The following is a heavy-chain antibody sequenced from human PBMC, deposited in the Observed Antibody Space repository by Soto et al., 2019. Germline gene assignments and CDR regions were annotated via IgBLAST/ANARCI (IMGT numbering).Heavy chain of an antibody. V-gene: IGHV3-33*01. CDR2: IWYDGSNK. D-gene: IGHD3-22*01. CDR1: GFTFSSYG. J-gene: IGHJ3*02. CDR3: ARGSHITMIVGGAFDI. Sequence: QVQLVESRGGVVQPGRSLRLSCAASGFTFSSYGMHWVRQAPGKGLEWVAVIWYDGSNKYYADSVKGRFTISRDNSKNTLYLQMNSLRAEDTAVYYCARGSHITMIVGGAFDIWGQGTMVTVSS.